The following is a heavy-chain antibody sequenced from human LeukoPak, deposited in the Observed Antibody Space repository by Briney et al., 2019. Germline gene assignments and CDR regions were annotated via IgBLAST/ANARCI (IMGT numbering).Heavy chain of an antibody. Sequence: GGSLRLSCAASGFTFSSYGMHWVRQAPGKGLEWVAVIWYDGSNKYYADSVKGRFTISRDNSQNTLSLQMNSLRGDDTAVYYCARCLLYLWNRNFYYYMDVWGKGTTVTVSS. V-gene: IGHV3-33*01. CDR3: ARCLLYLWNRNFYYYMDV. D-gene: IGHD2-8*01. CDR2: IWYDGSNK. J-gene: IGHJ6*03. CDR1: GFTFSSYG.